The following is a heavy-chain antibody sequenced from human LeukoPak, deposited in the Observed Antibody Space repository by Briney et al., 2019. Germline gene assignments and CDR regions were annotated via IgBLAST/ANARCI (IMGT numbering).Heavy chain of an antibody. V-gene: IGHV3-30-3*01. CDR2: ISFDGGNK. D-gene: IGHD6-13*01. CDR1: GFTFSMSA. CDR3: ARCRAGIAAAGFDY. J-gene: IGHJ4*02. Sequence: GGSLRLSCATSGFTFSMSAMHWVRLAPGKGLDWVAVISFDGGNKFYADSVKGRFSISRDNSKNTLYLQMNSLGLDDTAVSFCARCRAGIAAAGFDYWGQGTLVTVSS.